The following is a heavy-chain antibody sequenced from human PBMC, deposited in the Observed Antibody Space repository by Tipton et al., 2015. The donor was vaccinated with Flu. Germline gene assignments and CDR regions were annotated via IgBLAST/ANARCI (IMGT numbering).Heavy chain of an antibody. Sequence: SLRLSCAASGFIFSSYEMNWVRQAPGKGLEWLSYISSGGSTISYADSVRGRFTISRDNAKNSLYLQLNSLRAEDTAVYYCATLTGDDYWGQGDLVTVSS. CDR3: ATLTGDDY. J-gene: IGHJ4*02. CDR2: ISSGGSTI. D-gene: IGHD7-27*01. CDR1: GFIFSSYE. V-gene: IGHV3-48*03.